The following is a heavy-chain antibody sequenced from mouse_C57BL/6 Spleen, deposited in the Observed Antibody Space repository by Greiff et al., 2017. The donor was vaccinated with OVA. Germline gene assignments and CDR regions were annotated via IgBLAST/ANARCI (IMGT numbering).Heavy chain of an antibody. Sequence: QVQLQQSGPELVKPGASVKISCKASGYAFSSSWMNWVKQRPGKGLEWIGRIYPGDGDTNYNGKFKGKATLTADKSSSTAYMQLSSLTSEDSAVYFCARRVGNLYYFDYWGQGTTLTVSS. CDR3: ARRVGNLYYFDY. D-gene: IGHD2-1*01. CDR2: IYPGDGDT. V-gene: IGHV1-82*01. CDR1: GYAFSSSW. J-gene: IGHJ2*01.